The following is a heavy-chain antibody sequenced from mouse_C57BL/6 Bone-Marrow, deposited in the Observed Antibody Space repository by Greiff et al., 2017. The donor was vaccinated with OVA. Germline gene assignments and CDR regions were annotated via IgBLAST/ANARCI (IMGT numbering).Heavy chain of an antibody. V-gene: IGHV1-54*01. CDR3: ASYYDYLWFAY. CDR2: INPGSGGT. Sequence: QVHVKQSGAELVRPGTSVKVSCKASGYAFTNYLIEWVKQRPGQGLEWIGVINPGSGGTNYTEKFKGKATLTADKSSSTAYMQLSSLTSEDSAVYFCASYYDYLWFAYGGQGTLVTVSA. J-gene: IGHJ3*01. CDR1: GYAFTNYL. D-gene: IGHD2-4*01.